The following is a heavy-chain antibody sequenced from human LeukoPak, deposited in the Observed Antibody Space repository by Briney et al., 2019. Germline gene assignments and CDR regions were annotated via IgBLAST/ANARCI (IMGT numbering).Heavy chain of an antibody. CDR3: ARRGMLRRH. CDR1: GGSFSGYY. V-gene: IGHV4-34*01. J-gene: IGHJ4*02. D-gene: IGHD3-10*01. Sequence: SETLSLTCAVYGGSFSGYYWSWIRQPPGKGLEWIGEINHSGSTNYNPSLKSRVTISVDTSKSQLSLKLSSVTAADTAVYYCARRGMLRRHWGQGTLVTVSS. CDR2: INHSGST.